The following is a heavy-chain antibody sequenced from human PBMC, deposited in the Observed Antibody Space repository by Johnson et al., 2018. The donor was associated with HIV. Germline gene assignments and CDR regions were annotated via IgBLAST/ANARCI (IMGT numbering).Heavy chain of an antibody. V-gene: IGHV3-20*04. CDR3: ATDYNFWSGRPDSFDV. J-gene: IGHJ3*01. D-gene: IGHD3-3*01. CDR1: GFSFDDYG. Sequence: EVQLVESGGGEVRPGGSLRLSCAASGFSFDDYGMSWVRQAAGQGLEWVSGITWNGGTTSYEDSVKGRFTTSRDNSKSTLYLQMDSLRAEDTAVYYCATDYNFWSGRPDSFDVWGQGTMVSVSS. CDR2: ITWNGGTT.